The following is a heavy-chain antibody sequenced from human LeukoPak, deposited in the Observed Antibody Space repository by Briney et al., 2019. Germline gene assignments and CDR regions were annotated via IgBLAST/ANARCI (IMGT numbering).Heavy chain of an antibody. D-gene: IGHD3-22*01. CDR1: GGSISSYY. CDR2: IYTSGST. V-gene: IGHV4-4*07. CDR3: ARASPYYYDSSGFLQGGYFDY. J-gene: IGHJ4*02. Sequence: SETLSLTCTVSGGSISSYYWSWIRQPAGEGLEWIGRIYTSGSTNYNPSLKSRVTMSVDTSKNQFSLKLSSVTAADTAVYYCARASPYYYDSSGFLQGGYFDYWGQGTLVTVSS.